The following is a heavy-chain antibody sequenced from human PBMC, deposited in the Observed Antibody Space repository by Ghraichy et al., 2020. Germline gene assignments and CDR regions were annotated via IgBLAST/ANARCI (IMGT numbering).Heavy chain of an antibody. CDR3: ARDGLGYCSSTSCSSAEGPYYYYGMDV. D-gene: IGHD2-2*01. V-gene: IGHV1-18*01. CDR2: ISAYNGNT. Sequence: ASVKVSCKASGYTFTSYGISWVRQAPGQGLEWMGWISAYNGNTNYAQKLQGRVTMTTDTSTSTAYMELRSLRSDDTAVYYCARDGLGYCSSTSCSSAEGPYYYYGMDVWGQGTTVTVSS. CDR1: GYTFTSYG. J-gene: IGHJ6*02.